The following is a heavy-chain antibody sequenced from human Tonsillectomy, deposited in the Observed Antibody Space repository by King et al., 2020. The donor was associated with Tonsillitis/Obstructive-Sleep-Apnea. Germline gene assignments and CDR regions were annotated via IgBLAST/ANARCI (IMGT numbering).Heavy chain of an antibody. D-gene: IGHD6-6*01. J-gene: IGHJ4*02. V-gene: IGHV4-39*02. CDR1: GGSISSSTYY. Sequence: LQLQESGPGLVKPSETLSLTCTVSGGSISSSTYYWGWIRQPPGKGLEWIGSIFYSGSTYYNPSLKSQVTISIDTSKNQFSLKLSSVTAADTALYYCAREGEYSTTNYFDYWGQGTLVTVSS. CDR3: AREGEYSTTNYFDY. CDR2: IFYSGST.